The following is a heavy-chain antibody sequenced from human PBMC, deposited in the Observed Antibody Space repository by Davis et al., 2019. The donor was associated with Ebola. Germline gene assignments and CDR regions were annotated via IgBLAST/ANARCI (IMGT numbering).Heavy chain of an antibody. Sequence: SVKVSCKASSGTFSSYDIRWVRQAPGHGLEWMGRIIPILGIANYAQKFQGRVTITADKSTSTAYMELSSLRSEDTAVYYSARDSVQGDGYNWSYWGQGTLVTVSS. J-gene: IGHJ4*02. CDR2: IIPILGIA. CDR3: ARDSVQGDGYNWSY. V-gene: IGHV1-69*04. CDR1: SGTFSSYD. D-gene: IGHD5-24*01.